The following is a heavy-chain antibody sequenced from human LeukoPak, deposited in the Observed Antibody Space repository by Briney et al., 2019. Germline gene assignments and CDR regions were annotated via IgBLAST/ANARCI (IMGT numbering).Heavy chain of an antibody. CDR2: MNPNSGNT. Sequence: ASVKVSCKASGYTFTSYDINWVRLATGQGLEWMGWMNPNSGNTGYAQKFQGRVTMTRNTSISTAYMGLSSLRSEDTAVYYCARGLSSSWYLGAFDIWGQGTMVTVSS. D-gene: IGHD6-13*01. J-gene: IGHJ3*02. V-gene: IGHV1-8*01. CDR1: GYTFTSYD. CDR3: ARGLSSSWYLGAFDI.